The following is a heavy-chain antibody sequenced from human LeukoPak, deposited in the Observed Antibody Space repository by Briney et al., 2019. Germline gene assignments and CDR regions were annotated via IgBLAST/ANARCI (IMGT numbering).Heavy chain of an antibody. J-gene: IGHJ5*01. V-gene: IGHV3-23*01. CDR3: AKQVGSSWLFDS. Sequence: GGSLRLSCIASGLVFSNYGMSWVRQAPGKGLEWVSAISGSSGTTYYADSLKGRFTISRDNSKNTLYLEMKSLRADDTAVYYCAKQVGSSWLFDSWGQGTLVTVSS. CDR1: GLVFSNYG. D-gene: IGHD6-13*01. CDR2: ISGSSGTT.